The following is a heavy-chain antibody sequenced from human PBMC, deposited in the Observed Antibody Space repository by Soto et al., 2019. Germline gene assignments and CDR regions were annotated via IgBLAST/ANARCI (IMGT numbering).Heavy chain of an antibody. CDR2: IYYSGST. CDR3: ARDSNGYFDY. V-gene: IGHV4-59*01. Sequence: SETLSLTCTVSGGSISSYYWSWIRQPPGKGLEWIGYIYYSGSTNYNPSLKSRVTISVDTSKNQFSLKLSSVTAADTAVYYCARDSNGYFDYWGQGTLVTVSS. CDR1: GGSISSYY. J-gene: IGHJ4*02.